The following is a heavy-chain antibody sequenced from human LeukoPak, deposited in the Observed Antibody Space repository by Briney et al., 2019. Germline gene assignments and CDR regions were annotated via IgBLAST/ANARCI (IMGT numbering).Heavy chain of an antibody. CDR2: ISSSSSYI. CDR3: ARSITILEIWFGDRPLGWFDP. V-gene: IGHV3-21*01. Sequence: GGSLRLSCAASGFTFSSYSMNWVRQAPGKGLEWVSSISSSSSYIYYADSVKGRFTISRDNAKNSLYLQMNSLRAEDTAVYYCARSITILEIWFGDRPLGWFDPWGQGTLVTVSS. J-gene: IGHJ5*02. CDR1: GFTFSSYS. D-gene: IGHD3-10*01.